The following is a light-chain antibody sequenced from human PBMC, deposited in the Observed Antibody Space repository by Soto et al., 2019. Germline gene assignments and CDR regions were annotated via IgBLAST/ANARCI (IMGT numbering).Light chain of an antibody. J-gene: IGLJ1*01. CDR2: DVS. CDR3: SSYTSISTCV. V-gene: IGLV2-14*01. Sequence: QSVLTQPASVSGSPGQSITISCTGTSSDVGGYNYVSWYQQHPGKAPKLMIYDVSNRPSGVSNRFSGSKSGNTASLTISGLQAEYEADYYCSSYTSISTCVFGTGTKVTVL. CDR1: SSDVGGYNY.